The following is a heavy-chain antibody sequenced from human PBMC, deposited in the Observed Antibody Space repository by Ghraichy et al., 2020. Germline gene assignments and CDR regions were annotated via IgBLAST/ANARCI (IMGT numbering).Heavy chain of an antibody. J-gene: IGHJ4*02. V-gene: IGHV3-7*03. Sequence: LSLTCAASGFTFSRFWMTWVRQVPGKGLEWVANIKEDGSEKYYVDSVRGRFTISRDNAKNSLFLQMNSLRAEDTAVYYCARDPSGYYDSSGYNYYDYWGQGSLVTVSS. CDR3: ARDPSGYYDSSGYNYYDY. CDR1: GFTFSRFW. CDR2: IKEDGSEK. D-gene: IGHD3-22*01.